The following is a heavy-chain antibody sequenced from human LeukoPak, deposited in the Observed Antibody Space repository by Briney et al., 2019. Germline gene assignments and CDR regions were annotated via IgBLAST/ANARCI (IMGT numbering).Heavy chain of an antibody. J-gene: IGHJ4*02. CDR1: GFTFSSYG. Sequence: GRSLRLSCAASGFTFSSYGMHWVRQAPGKGLEWVAVIWYDGSNKYYADSVKGRFTISRDNSKNTLYLQMNSLRAEDTAVYYCARARSIAVVPLDYWGQGTLVTVSS. V-gene: IGHV3-33*01. D-gene: IGHD6-19*01. CDR3: ARARSIAVVPLDY. CDR2: IWYDGSNK.